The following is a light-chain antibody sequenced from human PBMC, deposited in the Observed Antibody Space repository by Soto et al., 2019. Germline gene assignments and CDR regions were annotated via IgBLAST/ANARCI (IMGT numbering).Light chain of an antibody. CDR1: SSNIGSNT. V-gene: IGLV1-44*01. Sequence: QSVLTQLPSASETPGQRVTISCSGSSSNIGSNTVNWYQQVPGTAPKLLIYSNNQRPSGVPDRVSGSKSGTSASLAISDLQSEDEADYYCAAWDGSLNGVVFGGGTKLTVL. CDR2: SNN. J-gene: IGLJ2*01. CDR3: AAWDGSLNGVV.